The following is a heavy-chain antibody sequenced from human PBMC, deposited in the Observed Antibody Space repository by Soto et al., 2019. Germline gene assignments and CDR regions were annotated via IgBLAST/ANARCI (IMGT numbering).Heavy chain of an antibody. CDR1: VFPFSSYW. D-gene: IGHD1-26*01. V-gene: IGHV3-74*01. CDR2: TDSDGSFT. CDR3: VRDDFGLGLDY. Sequence: GGCFTPSCLASVFPFSSYWMHWVRRTPGQGLVWVSHTDSDGSFTTYADSVKGRFTISRDNAKSTLFLQMNSLRAEDTAVYYCVRDDFGLGLDYWGLGTLVTVSS. J-gene: IGHJ4*02.